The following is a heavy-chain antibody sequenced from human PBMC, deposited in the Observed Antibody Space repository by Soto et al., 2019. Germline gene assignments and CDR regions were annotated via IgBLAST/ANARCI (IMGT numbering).Heavy chain of an antibody. CDR3: VRYSRTGCSSINCYMH. CDR1: GDSLTNNHW. Sequence: QLQLRESGPGLVQPSGTLSLTCDVSGDSLTNNHWWSWFRQAHGKGLEWIGEIWHTGRPNYNPSLKSRVAISIDKSKNQFSLKLRSVTAADTAVYYCVRYSRTGCSSINCYMHWGQGTLVTVSS. J-gene: IGHJ4*02. V-gene: IGHV4-4*02. CDR2: IWHTGRP. D-gene: IGHD2-15*01.